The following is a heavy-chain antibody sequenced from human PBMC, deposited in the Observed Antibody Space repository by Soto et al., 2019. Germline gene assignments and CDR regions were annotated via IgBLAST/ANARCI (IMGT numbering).Heavy chain of an antibody. CDR1: GYRFTGYY. Sequence: GASGKVSCKASGYRFTGYYMHWGRQAPGQGLEWMGWINPNSGGTNYAQKFQGWVTMTRDTSISTAYMELSRLRSDDTAVYYCAGVGLRMGYFDDWGQATLVSVSS. CDR3: AGVGLRMGYFDD. J-gene: IGHJ4*02. CDR2: INPNSGGT. D-gene: IGHD4-17*01. V-gene: IGHV1-2*04.